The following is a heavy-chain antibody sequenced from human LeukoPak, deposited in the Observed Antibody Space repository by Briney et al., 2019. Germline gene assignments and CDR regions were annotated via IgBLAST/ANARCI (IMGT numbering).Heavy chain of an antibody. CDR3: ARRAPTVTKLGARGF. D-gene: IGHD4-17*01. CDR2: INPNSGGT. CDR1: GYTFTGYY. V-gene: IGHV1-2*02. Sequence: ASVKVSCKASGYTFTGYYMHWVRQAPGQGLEWMGWINPNSGGTNYAQKFQGRVTMTRDTSISTAYMELSRLRSDETAVYSSARRAPTVTKLGARGFWGQGTTVTVSS. J-gene: IGHJ6*02.